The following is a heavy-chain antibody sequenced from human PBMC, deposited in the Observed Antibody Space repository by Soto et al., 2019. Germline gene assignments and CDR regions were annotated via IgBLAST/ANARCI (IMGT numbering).Heavy chain of an antibody. CDR1: GFTFSSYA. CDR2: ISYDGSNK. CDR3: ARASMIVVVIDY. Sequence: QVQLVESGGGVVQPGRSLRLSCAASGFTFSSYAMHWVRQAPGKGLEWVAVISYDGSNKYYADSVKGRFTISRDNSKNTLYLQMNSLRAEDTAVYYCARASMIVVVIDYWGQGTLVTVSS. D-gene: IGHD3-22*01. J-gene: IGHJ4*02. V-gene: IGHV3-30-3*01.